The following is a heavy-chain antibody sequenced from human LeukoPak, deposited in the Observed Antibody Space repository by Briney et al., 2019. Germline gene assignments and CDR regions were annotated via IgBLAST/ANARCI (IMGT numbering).Heavy chain of an antibody. V-gene: IGHV4-30-4*01. CDR3: ARGRFGVVITDAFDI. CDR2: IYYSGST. D-gene: IGHD3-3*01. Sequence: SETLSLTCTVSGGSISSGDYCWSWIRQPPEKGLEWIGYIYYSGSTYYNPSLKSRVTISVDTSKNQFSLKLSSVTAADTAVYYCARGRFGVVITDAFDIWGQGTMVTVSS. J-gene: IGHJ3*02. CDR1: GGSISSGDYC.